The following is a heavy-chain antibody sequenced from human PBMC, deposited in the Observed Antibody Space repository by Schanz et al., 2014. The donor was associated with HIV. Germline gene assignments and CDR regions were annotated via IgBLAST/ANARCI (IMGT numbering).Heavy chain of an antibody. CDR2: IIPAVDIT. Sequence: QVQLVQSGAEVKRPGSTVKVSCTASGGTLISTYGFSWARQAPGQGLEWMGGIIPAVDITRYAQKFQGRLTITADKSTATAFMDLSSLRLDDTAVYYCARASTRADISVFGPIDYWGQGTLVAVSS. V-gene: IGHV1-69*17. D-gene: IGHD3-3*01. J-gene: IGHJ4*02. CDR3: ARASTRADISVFGPIDY. CDR1: GGTLISTYG.